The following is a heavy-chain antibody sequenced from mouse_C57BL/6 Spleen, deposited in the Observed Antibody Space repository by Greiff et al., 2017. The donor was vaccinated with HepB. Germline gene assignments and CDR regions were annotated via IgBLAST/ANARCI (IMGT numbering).Heavy chain of an antibody. CDR2: INPNNGGT. CDR3: ARSDDYDENAMDY. CDR1: GYTFTDYY. V-gene: IGHV1-26*01. D-gene: IGHD2-4*01. J-gene: IGHJ4*01. Sequence: EVQLQQSGPELVKPGASVKISCKASGYTFTDYYMNWVKQSQGKSLEWIGYINPNNGGTSYNQKFKGKATLTVDKSSSTAYMELLSLTSEDSAVYYCARSDDYDENAMDYWGQGTSVTVSS.